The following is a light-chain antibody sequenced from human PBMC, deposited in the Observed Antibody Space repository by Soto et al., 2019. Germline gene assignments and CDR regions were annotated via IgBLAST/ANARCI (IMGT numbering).Light chain of an antibody. Sequence: EIVMTQSPAILSVSLGERATLSCRASQSVSSNLAWYQQKPGQAPRLLIYGASTRATGIPVRFSGSGSKTEFTLTISSLQSEDFAVYYCQQYNNWPPMYTFGQGTKLEIK. J-gene: IGKJ2*01. V-gene: IGKV3-15*01. CDR1: QSVSSN. CDR3: QQYNNWPPMYT. CDR2: GAS.